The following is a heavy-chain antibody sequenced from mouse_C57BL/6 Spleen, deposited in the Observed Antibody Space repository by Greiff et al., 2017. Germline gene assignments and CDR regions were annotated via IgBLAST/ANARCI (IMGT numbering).Heavy chain of an antibody. Sequence: QVQLQQPGAELVKPGASVKLSCKASGYTFTSYWMHWVKQRPGQGLEWIGMIHPNSGSTNYNEKFKSKATLTVNKSSSTAYMQLSSLTSEDSAVYCCTRLTTVRDFDYWGQGSTLTVSS. CDR2: IHPNSGST. D-gene: IGHD1-1*01. CDR1: GYTFTSYW. J-gene: IGHJ2*01. V-gene: IGHV1-64*01. CDR3: TRLTTVRDFDY.